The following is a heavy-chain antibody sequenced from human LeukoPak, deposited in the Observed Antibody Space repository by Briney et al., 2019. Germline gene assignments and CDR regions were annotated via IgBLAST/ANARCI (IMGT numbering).Heavy chain of an antibody. D-gene: IGHD3-9*01. CDR2: ISGSGGST. V-gene: IGHV3-23*01. CDR1: GFTFSSYA. Sequence: GGSLRLSCAASGFTFSSYAMSWVRQAPGKGLEWVSAISGSGGSTYYADSVKGRFTISRDNSKNTLYLQMNSLRAEDTAVYYCARVRGLRYFDWYYYGMDVWGQGTTVTVSS. CDR3: ARVRGLRYFDWYYYGMDV. J-gene: IGHJ6*02.